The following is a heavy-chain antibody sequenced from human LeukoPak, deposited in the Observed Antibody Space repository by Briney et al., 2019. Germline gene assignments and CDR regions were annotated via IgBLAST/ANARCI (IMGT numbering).Heavy chain of an antibody. CDR2: IWYDGSNK. Sequence: GGSLRLSYAASGITFRSYGMHWVRQAPGKGLEWVAFIWYDGSNKYYADSVKGRFTISRDNSKNTLYLQMNSLRAEDTAVYYCARVEVGYWGQGTLVTVSS. D-gene: IGHD2-21*01. V-gene: IGHV3-33*01. CDR1: GITFRSYG. J-gene: IGHJ4*02. CDR3: ARVEVGY.